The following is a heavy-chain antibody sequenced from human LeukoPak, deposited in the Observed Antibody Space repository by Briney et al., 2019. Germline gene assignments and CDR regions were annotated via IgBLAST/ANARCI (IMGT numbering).Heavy chain of an antibody. Sequence: GGTLRLSCAASGFTFSSYAMSWVRQAPGKGLEWVSAISGSGGNTYYADSVKGRFTISRDNSKNTLYLHMNSLRAEDTAIYYCAKRRIAVAGGYFDYWGQGTLVTVSS. CDR1: GFTFSSYA. J-gene: IGHJ4*02. CDR2: ISGSGGNT. CDR3: AKRRIAVAGGYFDY. D-gene: IGHD6-19*01. V-gene: IGHV3-23*01.